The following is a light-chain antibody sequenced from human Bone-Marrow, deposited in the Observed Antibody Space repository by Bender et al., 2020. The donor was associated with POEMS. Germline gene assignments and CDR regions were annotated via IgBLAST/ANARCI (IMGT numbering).Light chain of an antibody. J-gene: IGLJ1*01. V-gene: IGLV1-40*01. CDR1: SSSIGPNDD. CDR3: QSSDNTLTRHV. Sequence: QPKLTQPPSVSGAPGQRVTISCTGSSSSIGPNDDVNWYRFLPGTAPTLLIFENTNRPSGVPDRFSGTKFGASASLAIAGLQADDEGDYYCQSSDNTLTRHVFGTGTKVTVL. CDR2: ENT.